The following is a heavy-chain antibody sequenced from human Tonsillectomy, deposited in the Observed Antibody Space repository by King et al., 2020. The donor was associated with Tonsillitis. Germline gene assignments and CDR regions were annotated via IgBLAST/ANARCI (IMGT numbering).Heavy chain of an antibody. CDR1: GFTFSDYY. CDR2: ISRIGTNI. J-gene: IGHJ5*02. D-gene: IGHD5-12*01. V-gene: IGHV3-11*01. CDR3: ARRGHYGGYDVFDL. Sequence: VQLVESGGDLVKPGGSLRLSCAASGFTFSDYYMSWIRQAPGKGLEWVSYISRIGTNIDYADSVKGRFTISRDDAKNSLYLQMSSLGSDDTAVYYGARRGHYGGYDVFDLWGQGTLVTVSS.